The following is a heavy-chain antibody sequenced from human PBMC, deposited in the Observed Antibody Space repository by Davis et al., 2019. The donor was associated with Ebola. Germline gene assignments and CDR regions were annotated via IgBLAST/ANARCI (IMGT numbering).Heavy chain of an antibody. J-gene: IGHJ6*02. CDR1: GGSISSSNW. Sequence: SETLSLTCAVSGGSISSSNWWSWVRQPPGKGLEWIGDIYHSGSTNYNPSLKSRVTISVDNSKHQFSLKLSPVTAADTAVYYCAMHSYGYEGGYYYYYGMDVWGQGTTVTVSS. CDR3: AMHSYGYEGGYYYYYGMDV. CDR2: IYHSGST. V-gene: IGHV4-4*02. D-gene: IGHD5-18*01.